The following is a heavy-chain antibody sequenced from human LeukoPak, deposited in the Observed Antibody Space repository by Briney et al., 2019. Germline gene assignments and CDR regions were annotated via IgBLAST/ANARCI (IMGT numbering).Heavy chain of an antibody. Sequence: SETLSLTCAVYGVSFSGYYWSWIRQPPGKGLEWIGEINHSGSTNYNPSLKGRVTISVDTSKNQFSLKLSSVTAADTAVYYCAGGLYDFWSGYYQPGDAFDIWGQGTMVTVSS. J-gene: IGHJ3*02. CDR2: INHSGST. CDR1: GVSFSGYY. CDR3: AGGLYDFWSGYYQPGDAFDI. D-gene: IGHD3-3*01. V-gene: IGHV4-34*01.